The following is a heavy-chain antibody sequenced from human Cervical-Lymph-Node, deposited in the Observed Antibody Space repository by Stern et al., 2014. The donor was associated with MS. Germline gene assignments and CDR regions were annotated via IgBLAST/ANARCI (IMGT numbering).Heavy chain of an antibody. J-gene: IGHJ4*02. CDR2: ICSSGDYI. V-gene: IGHV3-21*01. CDR1: GITFSSYS. Sequence: EVQLVESGGGLVKPGGSLRLSCAASGITFSSYSMNWVRQAPGKGLEWVSSICSSGDYIYYADSVKGRFTISRDNAKSSLYLQMNGLRAEDTAVYYCASHRDGFNPFDYWGRGTLVIVSS. CDR3: ASHRDGFNPFDY. D-gene: IGHD5-24*01.